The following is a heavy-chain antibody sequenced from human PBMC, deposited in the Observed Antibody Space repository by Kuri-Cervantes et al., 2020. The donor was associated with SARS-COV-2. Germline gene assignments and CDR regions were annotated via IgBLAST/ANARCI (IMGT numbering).Heavy chain of an antibody. CDR1: GGSVSSGSYY. CDR3: ARDSRRFDP. V-gene: IGHV4-61*01. Sequence: ESLKISCTVSGGSVSSGSYYWSWIRQPPGKGLEWIGYIYYSGSTNYNPSLKSRVTISVDTSKNQFSLKLSSVTAADTAVYYCARDSRRFDPWGQGTLVTVSS. CDR2: IYYSGST. D-gene: IGHD6-6*01. J-gene: IGHJ5*02.